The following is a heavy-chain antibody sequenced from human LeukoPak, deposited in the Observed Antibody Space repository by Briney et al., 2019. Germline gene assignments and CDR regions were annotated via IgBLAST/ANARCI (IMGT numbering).Heavy chain of an antibody. CDR3: ARDPPVVTQNSHYYYGMDV. Sequence: ASVKVSCKASGYTFTSYGISWVRRAPGQGLEWMGWISAYNGNTNYAQKLQGRVTMTTDTSTSTAYMELRSLRSDDTAVYYCARDPPVVTQNSHYYYGMDVWGQGTTVTVSS. V-gene: IGHV1-18*01. CDR1: GYTFTSYG. D-gene: IGHD3-16*02. CDR2: ISAYNGNT. J-gene: IGHJ6*02.